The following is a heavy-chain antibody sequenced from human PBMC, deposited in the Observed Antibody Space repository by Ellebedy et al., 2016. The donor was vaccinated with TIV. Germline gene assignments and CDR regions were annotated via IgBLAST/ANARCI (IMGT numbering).Heavy chain of an antibody. CDR3: ARDLNIVVVTALGY. D-gene: IGHD2-21*02. CDR2: ISYDGSNK. J-gene: IGHJ4*02. Sequence: GESLKISCAASGFTVSNYGMHWVRQAPGKGLEWVAVISYDGSNKYYADSVKGRFTISRDNTKNTLYLQMNSLRAEDTAVYYCARDLNIVVVTALGYWGQGTLVTVST. V-gene: IGHV3-30*03. CDR1: GFTVSNYG.